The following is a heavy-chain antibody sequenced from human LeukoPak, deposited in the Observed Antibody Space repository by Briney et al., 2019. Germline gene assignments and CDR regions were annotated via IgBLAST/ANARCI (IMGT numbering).Heavy chain of an antibody. CDR1: GGSISSYY. J-gene: IGHJ5*02. V-gene: IGHV4-4*07. Sequence: PSETLSLTCTVSGGSISSYYWSWIRQPAGKGLEWIGRIYTSGSTNYNPSLKSRVTISVDTSKNQFSLKLSSVTAADTAVYYCAKRYCSGGSCYFRFDPWGQGTLVTISS. D-gene: IGHD2-15*01. CDR3: AKRYCSGGSCYFRFDP. CDR2: IYTSGST.